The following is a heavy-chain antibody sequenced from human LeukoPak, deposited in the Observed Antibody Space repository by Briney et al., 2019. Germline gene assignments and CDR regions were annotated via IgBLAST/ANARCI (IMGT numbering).Heavy chain of an antibody. CDR3: ARGRGCSSMSCYPDY. D-gene: IGHD2-2*01. J-gene: IGHJ4*02. Sequence: GGSLRLSCAASGFTFSSYSMNWVRQAPGKGLEWVSSISSSSSYIYYADSVKGRFTISRDNAKNSLYLQMNSLRAEDTAVYYCARGRGCSSMSCYPDYWGQGTLVTVSS. V-gene: IGHV3-21*01. CDR2: ISSSSSYI. CDR1: GFTFSSYS.